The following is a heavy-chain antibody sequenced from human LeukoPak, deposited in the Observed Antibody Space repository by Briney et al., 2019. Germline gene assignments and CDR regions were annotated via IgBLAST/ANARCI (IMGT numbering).Heavy chain of an antibody. CDR2: IDWDDDK. CDR3: ARKQVGATTSNAFDI. J-gene: IGHJ3*02. V-gene: IGHV2-70*11. D-gene: IGHD1-26*01. Sequence: GSGPTLVNATQTLILTCTFSGFSLSTSGMCVSWIRQHPGKALEWLARIDWDDDKYYSTSLKTRLTISKDTSKNQVVLTMTNMDPVDTATYYCARKQVGATTSNAFDIWGQGTMVTVSS. CDR1: GFSLSTSGMC.